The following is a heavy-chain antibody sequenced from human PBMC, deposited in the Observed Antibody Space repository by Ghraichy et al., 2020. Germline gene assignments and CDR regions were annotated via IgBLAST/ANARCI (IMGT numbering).Heavy chain of an antibody. J-gene: IGHJ4*02. CDR3: GRKAHYDSVDY. Sequence: TLSLTCAVYGGSFSGYYWTWIRQPPGKGLEWIGEIDHSGSIIYNPPLRSRVTISVETSKNQFSLKLRSVAAADTAVYYCGRKAHYDSVDYWGQGTLVIVSS. CDR1: GGSFSGYY. D-gene: IGHD5-12*01. CDR2: IDHSGSI. V-gene: IGHV4-34*01.